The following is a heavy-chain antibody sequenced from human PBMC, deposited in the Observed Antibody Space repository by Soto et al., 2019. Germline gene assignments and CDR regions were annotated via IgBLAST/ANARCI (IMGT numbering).Heavy chain of an antibody. D-gene: IGHD6-6*01. CDR3: ASEIAYSSSSLANYYFYYGMHX. J-gene: IGHJ6*02. CDR1: GFTFSSYS. CDR2: ISSSSSTI. Sequence: PGGSLRLSCAASGFTFSSYSMNWVRQAPGKGLEWVAYISSSSSTIYYADSVKGRFTISRDNAKNSLYLQMNSLRDEDTAVYYCASEIAYSSSSLANYYFYYGMHXWGQGTTVTVS. V-gene: IGHV3-48*02.